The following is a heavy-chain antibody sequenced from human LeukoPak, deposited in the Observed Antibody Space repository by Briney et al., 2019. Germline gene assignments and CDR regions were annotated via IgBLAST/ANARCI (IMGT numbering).Heavy chain of an antibody. V-gene: IGHV3-23*01. CDR1: GFPLITYA. Sequence: GFLLLSLSASGFPLITYAMRWVRPAPGKGLEGVAVLICWGGTTYYADSVKGRFAISRDNSKNTLYLQMNNMRAEETAAYYCAKDPTGWEQGYMDVWGKGTTVTVSS. D-gene: IGHD1-26*01. CDR2: LICWGGTT. J-gene: IGHJ6*03. CDR3: AKDPTGWEQGYMDV.